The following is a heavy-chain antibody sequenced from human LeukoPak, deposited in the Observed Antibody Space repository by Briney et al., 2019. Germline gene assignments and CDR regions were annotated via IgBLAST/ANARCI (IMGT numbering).Heavy chain of an antibody. Sequence: SETLSLTCTVSGASTSSYYWSWIRQAPGKGLECIGYIYISGDTNYNPSLKSRGTLSLDTSKNQFSLRLSSVTAADTAVYYCARGARIFDSWGPGTLVTVSS. CDR2: IYISGDT. J-gene: IGHJ4*02. D-gene: IGHD2/OR15-2a*01. CDR3: ARGARIFDS. V-gene: IGHV4-4*09. CDR1: GASTSSYY.